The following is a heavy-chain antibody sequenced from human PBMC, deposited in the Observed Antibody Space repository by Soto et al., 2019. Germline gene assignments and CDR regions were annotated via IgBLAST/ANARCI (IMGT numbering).Heavy chain of an antibody. V-gene: IGHV1-3*01. Sequence: ASVKVSCKASGYTFTSYAMHWVRQAPGQRLEWMGWINAGNGNTKYSQKFQGRVTITRDTSASTAYMELSSLRSEDTAVYYCARDLGSSSAVGCSDFWGQGTLVTVSS. CDR1: GYTFTSYA. CDR2: INAGNGNT. J-gene: IGHJ4*02. CDR3: ARDLGSSSAVGCSDF. D-gene: IGHD2-2*01.